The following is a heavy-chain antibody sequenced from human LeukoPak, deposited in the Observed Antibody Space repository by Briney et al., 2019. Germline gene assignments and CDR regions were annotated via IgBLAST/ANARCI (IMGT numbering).Heavy chain of an antibody. J-gene: IGHJ4*02. CDR2: IKQDGSET. Sequence: ETLSLTCAVYGGSFSGYYWSWVRQAPGKGLEWVANIKQDGSETYYVDSVKGRFTISRDDAKNSLYLQMNSLRAEDTAVYYCARLYQHDSSTYRPVDYWGQGTLVSVSS. D-gene: IGHD3-22*01. CDR1: GGSFSGYY. CDR3: ARLYQHDSSTYRPVDY. V-gene: IGHV3-7*01.